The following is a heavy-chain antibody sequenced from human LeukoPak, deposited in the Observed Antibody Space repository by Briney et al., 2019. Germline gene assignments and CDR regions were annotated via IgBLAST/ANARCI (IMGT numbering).Heavy chain of an antibody. CDR2: ISYDGSNK. Sequence: PGGSLRLSCAASGFTFSSYSMNWVRQAPGKGLEWVAVISYDGSNKYYADSVKGRFTISRDNSKNTLYLQMNSLRAEDTAVYYCARDSDYGDYWYFDLWGRGTLVTVSS. CDR3: ARDSDYGDYWYFDL. J-gene: IGHJ2*01. CDR1: GFTFSSYS. D-gene: IGHD4-17*01. V-gene: IGHV3-30*03.